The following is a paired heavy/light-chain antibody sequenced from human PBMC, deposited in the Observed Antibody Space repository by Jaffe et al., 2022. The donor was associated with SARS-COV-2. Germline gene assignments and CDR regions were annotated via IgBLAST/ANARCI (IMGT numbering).Heavy chain of an antibody. CDR2: ISGSGGNT. J-gene: IGHJ3*02. CDR1: GFTFSSYA. Sequence: EVQLLESGGGLVQPGGSLRLSCAASGFTFSSYAMSWVRQAPGKGLEWVSAISGSGGNTYYAESVKGRLTISRDNSKNTLYLQMNSLRAEDTAVYYCAKPRRVNWGTGMDDAFEIWGHGTMVTVSS. V-gene: IGHV3-23*01. D-gene: IGHD7-27*01. CDR3: AKPRRVNWGTGMDDAFEI.
Light chain of an antibody. CDR1: SSNIGAGYD. CDR2: GNS. V-gene: IGLV1-40*01. J-gene: IGLJ1*01. Sequence: QSVLTQPPSVSGAPGQTVTISCTGSSSNIGAGYDVHWYQQLPGTAPKLLIYGNSNRPSGVPDRFSGSRSGTSASLAITGLQAEDESDYYCQSYDNSLSGFVFGSGTKVTVL. CDR3: QSYDNSLSGFV.